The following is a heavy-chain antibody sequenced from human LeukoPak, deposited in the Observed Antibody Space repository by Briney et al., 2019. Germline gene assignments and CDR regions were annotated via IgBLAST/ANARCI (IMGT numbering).Heavy chain of an antibody. V-gene: IGHV3-21*01. CDR3: ASISMIVVEGTLQDY. J-gene: IGHJ4*02. D-gene: IGHD3-22*01. Sequence: GGSLRLSCAASGFTFSSYAMSWVRPAPGKGLEWVSSISSSSSYIYYADSVKGRFTISRDNAKNSVYLQMNSLRAEDTAVYYCASISMIVVEGTLQDYWGQGTLVTVSS. CDR2: ISSSSSYI. CDR1: GFTFSSYA.